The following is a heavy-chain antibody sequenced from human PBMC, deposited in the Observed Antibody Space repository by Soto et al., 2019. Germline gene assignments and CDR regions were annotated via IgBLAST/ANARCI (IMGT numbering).Heavy chain of an antibody. Sequence: QVPLVQSGAEVKKPGASVKVSCKASGYTFTSYAMHWVRQAPGQRLEWMGWINAGNGNTKYSQKFQGRVTITRDTSASTAYMELSSLRSEDTAVYYCARERTKWHDFDYWGQGTLVTVSS. CDR1: GYTFTSYA. CDR2: INAGNGNT. V-gene: IGHV1-3*01. J-gene: IGHJ4*02. D-gene: IGHD5-12*01. CDR3: ARERTKWHDFDY.